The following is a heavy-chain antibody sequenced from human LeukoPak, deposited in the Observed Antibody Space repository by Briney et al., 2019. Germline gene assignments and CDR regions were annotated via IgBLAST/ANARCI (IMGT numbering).Heavy chain of an antibody. V-gene: IGHV3-21*01. Sequence: GGSLRLSCAASGFTFSSYSMNWIRQAPGRGLEWVSSISSSSSYIYYADSVKGRFTISRDNAKNSLYLQMNSLRAEDTAVYYCARGTGLTPDYWGQGTLVTVSS. CDR1: GFTFSSYS. J-gene: IGHJ4*02. CDR2: ISSSSSYI. CDR3: ARGTGLTPDY. D-gene: IGHD1-1*01.